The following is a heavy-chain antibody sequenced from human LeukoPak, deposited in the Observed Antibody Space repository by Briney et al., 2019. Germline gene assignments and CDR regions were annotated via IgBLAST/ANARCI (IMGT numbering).Heavy chain of an antibody. J-gene: IGHJ3*02. CDR3: ARRRQQLVRVAFDI. D-gene: IGHD6-6*01. V-gene: IGHV5-51*01. CDR1: GYSFTSYW. CDR2: IYPGDSDT. Sequence: GESLKISCQGSGYSFTSYWIGWVRQMPGKGLEWMGIIYPGDSDTRYSPSFQGQVAISADKSISTAYLQWSSLKASDTAMYYCARRRQQLVRVAFDIWGQGTMVTVSS.